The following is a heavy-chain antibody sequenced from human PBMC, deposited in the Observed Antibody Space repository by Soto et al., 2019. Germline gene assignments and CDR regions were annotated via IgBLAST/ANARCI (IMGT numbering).Heavy chain of an antibody. Sequence: AAVKVSCKASGYTFTSSYIHWVRQAPGQGPEWMGIINPTSGGTSYAQNLQGRVTMTRDTSTRTVYMELNSLRSDDTAVYYCARGPGASGLDVWGQGTTVTVSS. D-gene: IGHD2-8*02. V-gene: IGHV1-46*01. CDR1: GYTFTSSY. CDR2: INPTSGGT. J-gene: IGHJ6*02. CDR3: ARGPGASGLDV.